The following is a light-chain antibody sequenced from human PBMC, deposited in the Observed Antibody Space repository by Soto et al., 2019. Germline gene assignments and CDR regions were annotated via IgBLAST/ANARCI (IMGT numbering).Light chain of an antibody. CDR3: SSYTTTTRL. V-gene: IGLV2-14*01. CDR1: SSDIGSNNY. Sequence: QSVLTQPASVSGSPGQSITISCTGTSSDIGSNNYVSWFQQRPGKAPTLIIYEVSNRPSGVSPHFSGSKSGNTASLTISGLLPEDEAEYYCSSYTTTTRLFGGGTKLTVL. J-gene: IGLJ3*02. CDR2: EVS.